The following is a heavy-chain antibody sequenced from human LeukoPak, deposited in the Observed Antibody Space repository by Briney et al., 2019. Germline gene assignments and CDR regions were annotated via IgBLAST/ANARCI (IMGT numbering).Heavy chain of an antibody. CDR3: AKGDRRYCSSTSCHDVDY. CDR1: GFTFSSYG. D-gene: IGHD2-2*01. CDR2: ISYDGSNK. Sequence: PGGSLRLSCAASGFTFSSYGMHWVRQAPGKGLEWVAVISYDGSNKYYADSVKGRFTISRDNSKNTLYLQMNSLRAEDTAVYYCAKGDRRYCSSTSCHDVDYWGQGTLVTVSS. J-gene: IGHJ4*02. V-gene: IGHV3-30*18.